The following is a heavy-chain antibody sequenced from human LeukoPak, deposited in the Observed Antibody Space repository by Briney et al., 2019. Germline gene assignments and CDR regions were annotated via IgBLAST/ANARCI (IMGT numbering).Heavy chain of an antibody. CDR2: IRKKSKGYTT. D-gene: IGHD5-24*01. V-gene: IGHV3-72*01. CDR3: ARTRDGYTFDY. CDR1: GFTFSDYY. J-gene: IGHJ4*02. Sequence: GGSLRLSCGASGFTFSDYYMDWVRQAPGKGLDWVGRIRKKSKGYTTEYAASVKGRFTISRDDSKNSLYLQMSSLKIEDTAVYYCARTRDGYTFDYWGQGTLVTVSS.